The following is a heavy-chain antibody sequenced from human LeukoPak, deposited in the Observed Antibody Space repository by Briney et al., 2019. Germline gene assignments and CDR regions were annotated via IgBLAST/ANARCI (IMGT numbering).Heavy chain of an antibody. J-gene: IGHJ3*02. Sequence: SETLSLTCTFSRVAIRTYYWSSIRQSPGKGLEWIGYIYDSGTTKYNPSLKSRVTISVDTSKNQFSLTLSSVTAADTAVYYCARSGRNYSDTDAFDIGGQGTMVTVSS. CDR1: RVAIRTYY. D-gene: IGHD1-7*01. V-gene: IGHV4-59*08. CDR3: ARSGRNYSDTDAFDI. CDR2: IYDSGTT.